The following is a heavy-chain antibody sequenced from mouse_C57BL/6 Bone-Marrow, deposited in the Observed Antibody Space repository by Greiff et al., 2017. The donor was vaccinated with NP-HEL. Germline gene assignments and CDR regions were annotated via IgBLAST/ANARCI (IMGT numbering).Heavy chain of an antibody. CDR3: ARFGSHYYGSSYYFDY. CDR1: GFTFTDYY. D-gene: IGHD1-1*01. V-gene: IGHV7-3*01. J-gene: IGHJ2*01. CDR2: IRHKANGYTT. Sequence: EVKLVESGGGLVQPGGSLSLSCAASGFTFTDYYMSWVRQPPGKALEWLGFIRHKANGYTTEYSASVKGRFTISSDNSQSILYLQMNSLRAEDSATYYCARFGSHYYGSSYYFDYWGQGTTLTVSS.